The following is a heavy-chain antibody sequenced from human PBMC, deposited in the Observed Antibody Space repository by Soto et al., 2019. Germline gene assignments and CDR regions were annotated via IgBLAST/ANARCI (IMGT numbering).Heavy chain of an antibody. Sequence: QVQLVQSGAEVKKPGASVKVSCKASGYTFTSYGISWVRQAPGQGLEWMGWISAYNGNTNYAQKLQGRVTMTTDTXXXXXXXXXXXXXXDDTAVYYCARGYSGYDLLSSYWGQGTLVTVSS. D-gene: IGHD5-12*01. V-gene: IGHV1-18*01. CDR1: GYTFTSYG. J-gene: IGHJ4*02. CDR3: ARGYSGYDLLSSY. CDR2: ISAYNGNT.